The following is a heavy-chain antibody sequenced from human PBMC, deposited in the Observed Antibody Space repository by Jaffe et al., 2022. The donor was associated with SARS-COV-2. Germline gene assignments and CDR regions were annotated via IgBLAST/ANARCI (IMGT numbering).Heavy chain of an antibody. CDR3: AKDVSRFNYGFANYGMDV. J-gene: IGHJ6*02. CDR1: GFTFSSNG. CDR2: ISYDGSNK. V-gene: IGHV3-30*18. Sequence: QVHLVESGGGVVQPGRSLRLSCAVSGFTFSSNGMHWVRQAPGKGLEWVAVISYDGSNKYYADSVKGRFTISRDNSKNTLHLQMESLRPEDTAVYYCAKDVSRFNYGFANYGMDVWGQGTTVTVSS. D-gene: IGHD5-18*01.